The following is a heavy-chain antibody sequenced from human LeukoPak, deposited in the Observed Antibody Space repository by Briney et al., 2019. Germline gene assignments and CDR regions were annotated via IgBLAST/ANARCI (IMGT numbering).Heavy chain of an antibody. CDR1: GFTFSSYA. Sequence: GRSLRLSCAASGFTFSSYAMHWVRQAPGKGLEWVAVISYDGSNKCYADSVKGRFTISRDNSKNTLYLQMNSLRAEDTAVYYCARDRRLRGFYMDVWGKGTTVTVSS. V-gene: IGHV3-30*04. CDR3: ARDRRLRGFYMDV. D-gene: IGHD5-12*01. CDR2: ISYDGSNK. J-gene: IGHJ6*03.